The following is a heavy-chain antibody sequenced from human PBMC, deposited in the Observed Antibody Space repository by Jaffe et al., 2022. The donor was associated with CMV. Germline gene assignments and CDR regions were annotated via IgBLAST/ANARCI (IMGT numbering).Heavy chain of an antibody. V-gene: IGHV1-2*02. CDR1: GYTFTGYY. Sequence: QVQLVQSGAEVKKPGASVKVSCKASGYTFTGYYMHWVRQAPGQGLEWMGWINPNSGGTNYAQKFQGRVTMTRDTSISTAYMELSRLRSDDTAVYYCARDEVLLWFGESNYFDYWGQGTLVTVSS. J-gene: IGHJ4*02. D-gene: IGHD3-10*01. CDR2: INPNSGGT. CDR3: ARDEVLLWFGESNYFDY.